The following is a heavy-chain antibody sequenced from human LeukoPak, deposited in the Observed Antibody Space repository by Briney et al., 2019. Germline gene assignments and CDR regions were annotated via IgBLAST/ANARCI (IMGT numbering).Heavy chain of an antibody. Sequence: PGGSLRLSCAASGFTFSSYAMSWVRQAPGKGLEWVSAISGSGGSTYYADSVKGRFTISRDNSRNTLYLQMNSLRAEDTAVYYCAKDHYSSGWYPTPFDYWGQGTLVTVSS. CDR3: AKDHYSSGWYPTPFDY. V-gene: IGHV3-23*01. D-gene: IGHD6-19*01. J-gene: IGHJ4*02. CDR1: GFTFSSYA. CDR2: ISGSGGST.